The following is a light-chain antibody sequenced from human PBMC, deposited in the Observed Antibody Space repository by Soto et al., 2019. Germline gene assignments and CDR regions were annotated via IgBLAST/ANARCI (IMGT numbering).Light chain of an antibody. CDR3: HQYGSSPSYT. V-gene: IGKV3-20*01. Sequence: EIVLTQSPGTLSLSPGERATLSCRASQSASSSYLAWYQQKPGQAPMLLISGASSRATGIPDRFSGSGSGTDFTLTISRLEPEDFAVYYCHQYGSSPSYTFGQGTKLEIK. J-gene: IGKJ2*01. CDR1: QSASSSY. CDR2: GAS.